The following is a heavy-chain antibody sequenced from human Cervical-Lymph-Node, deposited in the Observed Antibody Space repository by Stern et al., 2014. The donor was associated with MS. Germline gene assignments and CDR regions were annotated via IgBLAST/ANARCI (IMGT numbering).Heavy chain of an antibody. V-gene: IGHV1-69*09. J-gene: IGHJ5*02. CDR1: GGTFSSSYA. D-gene: IGHD2-15*01. Sequence: QVQLVQSGAEVKKPGSSVNVSCKASGGTFSSSYAITWMRQAPGPGLEWMGRIIPILGLAYYAQKFQGRVTITADTSTSTAYMGLSSLRSEDTAVYYCARGVVSNRAAATLHNLFDPWGQGTLVTVSS. CDR2: IIPILGLA. CDR3: ARGVVSNRAAATLHNLFDP.